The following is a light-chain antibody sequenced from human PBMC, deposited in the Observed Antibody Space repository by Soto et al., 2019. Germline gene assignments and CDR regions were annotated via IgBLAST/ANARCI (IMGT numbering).Light chain of an antibody. CDR1: QSVTGSY. Sequence: EIVLTQSPGTLSLSPGERATLSCRASQSVTGSYLAWYQQIPGQAPRLLIYGASTRATAIPDRFSGSGSGTDFTLPISRLEPEDFAVYYCQQYGSSPQFSFGPGTKVDIK. CDR2: GAS. CDR3: QQYGSSPQFS. J-gene: IGKJ3*01. V-gene: IGKV3-20*01.